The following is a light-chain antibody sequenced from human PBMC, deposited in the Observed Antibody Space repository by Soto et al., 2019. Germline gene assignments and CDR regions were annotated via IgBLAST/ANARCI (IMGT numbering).Light chain of an antibody. V-gene: IGLV2-8*01. CDR3: SSYAGGIRV. Sequence: QSVLTQPPSASGSPGQSVTISCTGTSSDVGRYNYVSWYQHHPGKAPKLIIYEVSKRPSGVPDRFSGSKSGNTASLTVSGLQADDEADYYCSSYAGGIRVFGTGTKLTVL. CDR2: EVS. J-gene: IGLJ1*01. CDR1: SSDVGRYNY.